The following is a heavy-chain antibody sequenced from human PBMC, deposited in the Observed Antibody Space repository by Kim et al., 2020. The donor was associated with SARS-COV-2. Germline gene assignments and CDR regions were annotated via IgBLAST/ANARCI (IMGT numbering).Heavy chain of an antibody. CDR3: ARDRYLLRFLESRTTPNY. V-gene: IGHV1-2*02. Sequence: ASVKVSCKASGYTFTGYYMHWVRQAPGQGLEWMGWINPNSGGTNYAQKFQGRVTMTRDTSISTAYMELSRLRSDDTAVYYCARDRYLLRFLESRTTPNYWGQGTLVTVSS. CDR1: GYTFTGYY. J-gene: IGHJ4*02. D-gene: IGHD3-3*01. CDR2: INPNSGGT.